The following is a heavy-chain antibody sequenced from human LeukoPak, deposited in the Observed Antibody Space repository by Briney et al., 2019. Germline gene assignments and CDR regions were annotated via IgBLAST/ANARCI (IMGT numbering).Heavy chain of an antibody. CDR2: ISSSSSYI. CDR3: AREMATITDFDY. Sequence: GGSLRLSCAASGFTFSSYEMNWVRQAPGKGLEWISYISSSSSYIYYADSVKGRFTISRDNAKNSLYLQMNSLRAENTAVYYCAREMATITDFDYWGQGTLVTVSS. CDR1: GFTFSSYE. V-gene: IGHV3-21*05. D-gene: IGHD5-24*01. J-gene: IGHJ4*02.